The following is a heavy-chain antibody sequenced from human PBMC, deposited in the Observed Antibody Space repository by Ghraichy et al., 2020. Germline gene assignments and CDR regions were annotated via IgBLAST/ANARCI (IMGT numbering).Heavy chain of an antibody. J-gene: IGHJ4*02. D-gene: IGHD1-26*01. CDR2: ITGSAEST. CDR3: AATPRASVEALVFDF. CDR1: GFTFGSYA. Sequence: LSLTCAASGFTFGSYAMSWVRQAPGKGLEWVSVITGSAESTHYADSAKGRFTISRDNSKSTLDLQMNSLRAEDTAVYYCAATPRASVEALVFDFWGQGTLVTVSS. V-gene: IGHV3-23*01.